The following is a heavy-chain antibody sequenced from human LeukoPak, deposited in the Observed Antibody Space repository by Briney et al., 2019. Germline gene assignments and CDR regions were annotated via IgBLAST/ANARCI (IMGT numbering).Heavy chain of an antibody. Sequence: ASVKVSCKASGYTFTSYDINWVRHAPGQGLEWMGWMNPNSGNTGYAQKFQVRVTMTRNTSISTAYMELSSLRSEDTAVYYCARGGYGDDYYYGMDVWGQGTTVTVSS. CDR3: ARGGYGDDYYYGMDV. D-gene: IGHD4-17*01. CDR2: MNPNSGNT. V-gene: IGHV1-8*01. CDR1: GYTFTSYD. J-gene: IGHJ6*02.